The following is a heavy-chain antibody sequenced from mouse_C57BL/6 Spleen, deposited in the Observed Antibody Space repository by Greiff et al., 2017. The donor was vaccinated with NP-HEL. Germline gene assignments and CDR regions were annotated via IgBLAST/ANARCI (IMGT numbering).Heavy chain of an antibody. CDR2: IYPGDGDT. CDR3: ARDGYSHYYAMDY. D-gene: IGHD2-3*01. J-gene: IGHJ4*01. V-gene: IGHV1-80*01. CDR1: GYAFSSYW. Sequence: VQLQQSGAELVKPGASVKISCKASGYAFSSYWMNWVKQRPGKGLEWIGQIYPGDGDTNYNGKFKGKATLTADKSSSTAYMQLSSLTSEDSAVYFCARDGYSHYYAMDYWGQGTSVTVSS.